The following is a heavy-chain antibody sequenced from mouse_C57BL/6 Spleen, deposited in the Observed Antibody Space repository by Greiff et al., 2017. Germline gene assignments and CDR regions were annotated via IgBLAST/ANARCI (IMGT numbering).Heavy chain of an antibody. Sequence: VQLQQPGAELVKPGASVKVSCKASGYTFTSYWMHWVKQRPGQGLEWIGRIHPSDSDTNYNQKFKDKATLTVDKSSSAAYMQLSSLTSEDSAVYYCAMEEGYYRYFDVWGTGTTVTVAS. J-gene: IGHJ1*03. V-gene: IGHV1-74*01. CDR1: GYTFTSYW. CDR2: IHPSDSDT. CDR3: AMEEGYYRYFDV. D-gene: IGHD2-2*01.